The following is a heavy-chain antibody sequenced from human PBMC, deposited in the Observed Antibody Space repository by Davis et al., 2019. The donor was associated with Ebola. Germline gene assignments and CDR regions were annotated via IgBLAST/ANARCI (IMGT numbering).Heavy chain of an antibody. CDR2: IYHGGNT. Sequence: MPSETLSLTCAVSGDSISSRNWWSWVRQSPGKGLEWIGEIYHGGNTNYNPSLKSRVTISVDKSKNQFSLKLSSVTAADTAVYYCARSGFYGDYRVDYWGQGTLVTVSS. CDR3: ARSGFYGDYRVDY. CDR1: GDSISSRNW. D-gene: IGHD4-17*01. J-gene: IGHJ4*02. V-gene: IGHV4-4*02.